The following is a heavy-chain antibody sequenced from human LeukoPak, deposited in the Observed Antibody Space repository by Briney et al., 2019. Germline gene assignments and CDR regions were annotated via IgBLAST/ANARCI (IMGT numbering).Heavy chain of an antibody. CDR3: ARDQDWGSFDI. Sequence: GESLRLSCAASGFTFSNYGMDWVRQAPGKGLEWVSGIGGRGDRTYFADSVKGRFAISRDNSKNTMYLQMSSLRAEDTAIYYCARDQDWGSFDIWGQGTMVTVSS. CDR2: IGGRGDRT. V-gene: IGHV3-23*01. D-gene: IGHD7-27*01. CDR1: GFTFSNYG. J-gene: IGHJ3*02.